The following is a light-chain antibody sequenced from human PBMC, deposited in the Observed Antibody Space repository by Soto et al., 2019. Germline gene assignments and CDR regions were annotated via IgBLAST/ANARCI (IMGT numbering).Light chain of an antibody. J-gene: IGKJ1*01. CDR1: QRVGSAY. Sequence: PGERATLSCRASQRVGSAYLAWYQHKPGQAPRLLIYGASSRATGIPDRISGSGSGTDFTLTISRLEPEDFAVYYCQQYGSSRWTFGQGTKVEAK. CDR2: GAS. CDR3: QQYGSSRWT. V-gene: IGKV3-20*01.